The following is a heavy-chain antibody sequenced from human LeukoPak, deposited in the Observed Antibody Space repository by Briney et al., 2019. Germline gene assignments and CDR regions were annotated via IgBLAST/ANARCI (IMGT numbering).Heavy chain of an antibody. V-gene: IGHV3-74*01. J-gene: IGHJ3*02. D-gene: IGHD5-24*01. CDR1: GFTFSSYW. CDR3: ARDGYNLDAFDI. CDR2: INSDGSST. Sequence: GGSLRLSCAASGFTFSSYWMHWVRQAPGKGLVWVSRINSDGSSTNYADSVKGRFTISRDNAKNTLYLQMNSLRAEDTAVFYCARDGYNLDAFDIWGQGTMVTVSS.